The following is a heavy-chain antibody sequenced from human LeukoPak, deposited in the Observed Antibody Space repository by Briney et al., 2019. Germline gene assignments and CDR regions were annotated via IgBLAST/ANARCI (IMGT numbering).Heavy chain of an antibody. CDR1: GFTFDDYT. Sequence: GSLRLSCAASGFTFDDYTMHWVRQAPGKGLEWVSLISWDGSSRYYADSVKGRFTISRDNSKNSLYLQMNSLRTEDTALYYCARDNEAWYFDLWGRGTPVTVSS. CDR2: ISWDGSSR. V-gene: IGHV3-43*01. J-gene: IGHJ2*01. CDR3: ARDNEAWYFDL.